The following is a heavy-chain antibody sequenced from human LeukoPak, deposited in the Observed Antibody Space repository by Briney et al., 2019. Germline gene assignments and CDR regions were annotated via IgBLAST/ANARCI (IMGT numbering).Heavy chain of an antibody. CDR3: ARDMGDYYYYYMDV. CDR2: ISSTSSYI. V-gene: IGHV3-21*01. CDR1: GFSFSSYS. J-gene: IGHJ6*03. D-gene: IGHD3-16*01. Sequence: PGGSLRLSCAASGFSFSSYSMNWVRQAPGKGLEWVSSISSTSSYIYYADSVKGRFTISRDNTKNSLYLQMNSLRAEDTAVYYCARDMGDYYYYYMDVWGKGTTVTVSS.